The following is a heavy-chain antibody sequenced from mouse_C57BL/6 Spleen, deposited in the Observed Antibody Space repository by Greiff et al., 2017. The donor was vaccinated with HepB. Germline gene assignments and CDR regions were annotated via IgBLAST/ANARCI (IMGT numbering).Heavy chain of an antibody. Sequence: VQLQQSGAELVRPGSSVKLSCKASGYTFTSYWMHWVKQRPIQGLEWIGNIDPSDSETHYNQKFKDKATLTVGKSSSTAYMQLSSLKSEDSAVYFCARGLQQGYAMDYWGQRTSVTVSS. D-gene: IGHD2-2*01. CDR3: ARGLQQGYAMDY. CDR1: GYTFTSYW. CDR2: IDPSDSET. J-gene: IGHJ4*01. V-gene: IGHV1-52*01.